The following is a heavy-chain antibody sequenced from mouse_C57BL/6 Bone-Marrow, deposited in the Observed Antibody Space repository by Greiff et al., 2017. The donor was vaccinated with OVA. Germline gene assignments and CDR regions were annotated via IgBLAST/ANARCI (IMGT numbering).Heavy chain of an antibody. J-gene: IGHJ4*01. D-gene: IGHD2-3*01. Sequence: QVHVKQSGAELVKPGASVKISCKASGYAFSSYWMNWVKQRPGKGLEWIGQIYPGDGDTNYNGKFKGKATLTADKSSSTAYMQLSSLTSEDSAVYFCARRRWLLRAMDYWGQGTSVTVSS. CDR1: GYAFSSYW. CDR2: IYPGDGDT. V-gene: IGHV1-80*01. CDR3: ARRRWLLRAMDY.